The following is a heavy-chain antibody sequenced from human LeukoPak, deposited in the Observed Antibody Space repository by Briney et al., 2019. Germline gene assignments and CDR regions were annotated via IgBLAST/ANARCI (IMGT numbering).Heavy chain of an antibody. V-gene: IGHV1-2*02. Sequence: GASVKVSCKASGYTFTGYYMHWVRQAPGQGLEWMGWINPNSGGTNYAQKFQGRVTMTRDTSISTAYMELSRLRSDDTAVYYCAREPPPIVGATSYYYYMDVWGKGTTVTVSS. CDR2: INPNSGGT. D-gene: IGHD1-26*01. CDR1: GYTFTGYY. CDR3: AREPPPIVGATSYYYYMDV. J-gene: IGHJ6*03.